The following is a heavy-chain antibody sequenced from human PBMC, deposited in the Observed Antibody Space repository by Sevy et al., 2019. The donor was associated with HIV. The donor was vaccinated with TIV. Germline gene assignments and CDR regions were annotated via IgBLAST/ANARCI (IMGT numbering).Heavy chain of an antibody. Sequence: GGSLRLSCAASGFTFSSYAMHWVRQAPGKGLEWVAVISYDGSNKYYADSVKGRFTICRDNSKNTMFLQMNSLRAEDTAVYYCARDGGRCSGGSCYSGVQLWFFSSLVDYWGQGTLVTVSS. D-gene: IGHD2-15*01. V-gene: IGHV3-30-3*01. J-gene: IGHJ4*02. CDR3: ARDGGRCSGGSCYSGVQLWFFSSLVDY. CDR1: GFTFSSYA. CDR2: ISYDGSNK.